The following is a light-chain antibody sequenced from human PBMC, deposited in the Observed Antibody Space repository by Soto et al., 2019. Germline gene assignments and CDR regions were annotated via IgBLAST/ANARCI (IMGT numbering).Light chain of an antibody. Sequence: IQMTQSPSSLSASVGDRVTITCRASQSISSYLNWYQQKPGKAPKLLIYAASSLQSGVPSRFSGSGSWTDFPLPISSLQPEDFATYYCQQSYSTPWTFGQGTKVEIK. CDR3: QQSYSTPWT. CDR1: QSISSY. CDR2: AAS. V-gene: IGKV1-39*01. J-gene: IGKJ1*01.